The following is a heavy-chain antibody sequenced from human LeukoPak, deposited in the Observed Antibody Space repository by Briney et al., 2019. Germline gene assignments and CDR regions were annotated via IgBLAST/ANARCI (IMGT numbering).Heavy chain of an antibody. CDR2: ISSNSTYI. J-gene: IGHJ4*02. CDR3: ASLPWLVRWIYY. V-gene: IGHV3-21*01. Sequence: GGSLRLSCVASGFTFSSLAMNWVRQAPGRGLEWVSSISSNSTYIQYADSVKGRFTISRDDARNSLYLQMNNLRAEDTAVYYCASLPWLVRWIYYWGQGTLVTVSS. D-gene: IGHD6-19*01. CDR1: GFTFSSLA.